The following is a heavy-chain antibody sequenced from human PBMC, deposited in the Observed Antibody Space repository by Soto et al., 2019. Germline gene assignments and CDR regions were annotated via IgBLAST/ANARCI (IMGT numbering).Heavy chain of an antibody. J-gene: IGHJ3*02. CDR2: IYYSGST. CDR3: ARGAVDSSGYWENDAFDI. D-gene: IGHD3-22*01. V-gene: IGHV4-31*03. Sequence: SETLSLTCTVSGGSISSSSYYWSWIRQHPGKGLEWIGYIYYSGSTYCHPSLKSRVTISVDTSKKQFSLELSSVTAADTAVYYCARGAVDSSGYWENDAFDIWGQGTMVTVSS. CDR1: GGSISSSSYY.